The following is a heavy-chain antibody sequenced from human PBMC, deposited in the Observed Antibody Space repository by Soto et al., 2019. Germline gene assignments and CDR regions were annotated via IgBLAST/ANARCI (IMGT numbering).Heavy chain of an antibody. CDR3: ATYCSGGSCYTSPEHFQH. D-gene: IGHD2-15*01. Sequence: QVQLVQSGAEVKKPGSSVKVSCKASGGTFSSYTISWVRQAPGQGLEWMGRIIPILGIANYAQKFQGRVTITADKATSTAYMVLSSRISEDAAVDYCATYCSGGSCYTSPEHFQHWGQGTLITVSS. CDR2: IIPILGIA. V-gene: IGHV1-69*02. J-gene: IGHJ1*01. CDR1: GGTFSSYT.